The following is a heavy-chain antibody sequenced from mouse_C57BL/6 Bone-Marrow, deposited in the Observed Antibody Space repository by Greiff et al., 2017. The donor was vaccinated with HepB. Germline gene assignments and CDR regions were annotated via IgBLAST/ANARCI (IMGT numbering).Heavy chain of an antibody. CDR1: GFTFSDYY. Sequence: EVQLQQSEGGLVQPGSSMKLSCTASGFTFSDYYMAWVRQVPEKGLEWVANINYDGSSTYYLDSLKSRFIISRDNAKNILYLQMSSLKSEDTATYYCARVLIYYYGSTLYFDVWGTGTTVTVSS. CDR3: ARVLIYYYGSTLYFDV. D-gene: IGHD1-1*01. J-gene: IGHJ1*03. V-gene: IGHV5-16*01. CDR2: INYDGSST.